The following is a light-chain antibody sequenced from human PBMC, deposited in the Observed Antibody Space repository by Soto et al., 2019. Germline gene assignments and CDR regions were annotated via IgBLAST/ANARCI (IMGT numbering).Light chain of an antibody. V-gene: IGLV1-51*01. CDR1: SSNIGNNY. J-gene: IGLJ2*01. Sequence: QSVLTQPPSVSAASGQKVTISCSGSSSNIGNNYVSWYQQLRGTAPKLLIYDNNKRPSGIPDRFSGSKSGTSATLGITGLQTGDEADYYCGTWDSSLSAVVFGGGTKLTVL. CDR2: DNN. CDR3: GTWDSSLSAVV.